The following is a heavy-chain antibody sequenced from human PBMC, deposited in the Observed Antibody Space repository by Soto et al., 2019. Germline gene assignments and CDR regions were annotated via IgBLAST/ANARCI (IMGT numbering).Heavy chain of an antibody. Sequence: EVQLVESGGGLVQPGGSLRLSCAASGFTVSTKYMSWVRQAPGKGLEWVSVIYSGGSTFYADSVRGRFTISRDNYKNTVNLQMNSLRAEDTAVYYCARDPWDADYWGQGTLVTVSS. V-gene: IGHV3-66*01. J-gene: IGHJ4*02. CDR2: IYSGGST. D-gene: IGHD1-26*01. CDR3: ARDPWDADY. CDR1: GFTVSTKY.